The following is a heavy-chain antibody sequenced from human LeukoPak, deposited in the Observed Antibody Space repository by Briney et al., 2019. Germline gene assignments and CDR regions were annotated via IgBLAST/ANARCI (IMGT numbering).Heavy chain of an antibody. CDR3: AKVQIVGATTSYYFDY. Sequence: PGGSLRLSCGAFGFTFHNYAMSWVRQAPGKGLEWLSAISGGGDSTYYADSVKGRFTISRDNSKNTLSLQMNSLRAEDTAVYYCAKVQIVGATTSYYFDYWGQGTLVTASS. J-gene: IGHJ4*02. D-gene: IGHD1-26*01. CDR1: GFTFHNYA. CDR2: ISGGGDST. V-gene: IGHV3-23*01.